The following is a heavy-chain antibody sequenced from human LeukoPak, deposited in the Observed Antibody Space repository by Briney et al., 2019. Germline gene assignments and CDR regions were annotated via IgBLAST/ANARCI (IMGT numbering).Heavy chain of an antibody. Sequence: GGSLRLSCAVSRFTFSNCWMSWVRQAPGKGLEWVANINQDGSEKYYVDPVKGRFTISRDNAKNSLYLQMDSLRAEDTAVYYCARDSGSFNQYYLDYWGQGTLVTVSS. CDR3: ARDSGSFNQYYLDY. CDR2: INQDGSEK. D-gene: IGHD3-10*01. J-gene: IGHJ4*02. V-gene: IGHV3-7*01. CDR1: RFTFSNCW.